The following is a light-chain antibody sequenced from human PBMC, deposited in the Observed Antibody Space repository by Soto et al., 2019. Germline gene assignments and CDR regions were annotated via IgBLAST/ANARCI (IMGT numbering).Light chain of an antibody. J-gene: IGKJ5*01. V-gene: IGKV2-28*01. CDR2: LAS. Sequence: DIVMTQSPLSLGVTPGEPASISCSSSQSLLYSDGDNYLDWFLQKPGQSPQFLIYLASNRASGVPARFSGSGSGTYFTLKISRVEAEDVGLYYCMQALQTPNTLGQGTRLEI. CDR3: MQALQTPNT. CDR1: QSLLYSDGDNY.